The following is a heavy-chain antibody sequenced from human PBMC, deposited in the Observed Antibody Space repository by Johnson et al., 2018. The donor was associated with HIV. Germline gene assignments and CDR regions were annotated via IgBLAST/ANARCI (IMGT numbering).Heavy chain of an antibody. CDR3: ARRFFDSSSFDM. V-gene: IGHV3-30*04. D-gene: IGHD3-22*01. CDR1: EFTLSNYA. J-gene: IGHJ3*02. Sequence: VQLVESGGGVVQPGRSLRIYCAVSEFTLSNYAMHWVRLAPGKGLQWVAFIQYDGSNKHYADSVKGRFTISRDNSKNTLFLQMNSLRPDDTAVYFCARRFFDSSSFDMWGQGTMVTVSS. CDR2: IQYDGSNK.